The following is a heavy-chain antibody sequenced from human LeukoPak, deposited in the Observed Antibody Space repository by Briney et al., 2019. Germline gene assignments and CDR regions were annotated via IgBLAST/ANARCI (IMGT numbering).Heavy chain of an antibody. V-gene: IGHV3-23*01. Sequence: AGGSLRLSCAASGFTFSSYAMSWVRQAPGKGLEWVSAISDSGGSTYYADSVKGRFTISRDNSKNTLYLQMNSLRAEDTAVYYCAKDGTELYYFDYWGQGTLVTVSS. CDR1: GFTFSSYA. D-gene: IGHD3/OR15-3a*01. J-gene: IGHJ4*02. CDR2: ISDSGGST. CDR3: AKDGTELYYFDY.